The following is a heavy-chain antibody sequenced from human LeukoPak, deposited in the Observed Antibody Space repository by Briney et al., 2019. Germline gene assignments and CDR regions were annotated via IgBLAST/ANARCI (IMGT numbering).Heavy chain of an antibody. V-gene: IGHV1-2*02. CDR2: IDPNSGDT. CDR3: ASDWAPHYYDSPDYHLDY. CDR1: GYTFTGYY. Sequence: ASVKVSCKASGYTFTGYYMHWVRQAPGQGLEWMGWIDPNSGDTNYAQKFRGRVTMTRDTSISTTYMELSRLRSDDTAVFYCASDWAPHYYDSPDYHLDYWGQGTLVTVSS. D-gene: IGHD3-22*01. J-gene: IGHJ4*02.